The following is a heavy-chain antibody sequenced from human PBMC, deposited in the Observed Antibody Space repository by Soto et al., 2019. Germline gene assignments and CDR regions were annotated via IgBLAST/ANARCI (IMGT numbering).Heavy chain of an antibody. D-gene: IGHD3-3*01. CDR1: GYTFTSYY. CDR2: INPSGGST. Sequence: ASVKVSCKASGYTFTSYYMHWVRQAPGRGLEWMGIINPSGGSTSYAQKFQGRVTMTRDTSTSTVYMELSSLRSEDTAVYCCARFTNSYYYYYGMDVWGQGTTVTVSS. CDR3: ARFTNSYYYYYGMDV. J-gene: IGHJ6*02. V-gene: IGHV1-46*01.